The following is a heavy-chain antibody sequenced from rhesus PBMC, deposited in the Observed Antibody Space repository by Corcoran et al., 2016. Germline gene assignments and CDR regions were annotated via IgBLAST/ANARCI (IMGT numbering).Heavy chain of an antibody. V-gene: IGHV4-80*01. CDR3: AIGGTVSILVVDRGDV. CDR1: GPPIRSYW. CDR2: INGNGGST. D-gene: IGHD3-40*01. Sequence: QVQLQESGPRLVKPSEPLSLTRPVSGPPIRSYWWNWLPPPPRQPLEWIGEINGNGGSTNYNPPLKSRVTISRDTSKNQFSLKLSSVTAADTAVYYCAIGGTVSILVVDRGDVWGPGVLVTVSS. J-gene: IGHJ5-1*01.